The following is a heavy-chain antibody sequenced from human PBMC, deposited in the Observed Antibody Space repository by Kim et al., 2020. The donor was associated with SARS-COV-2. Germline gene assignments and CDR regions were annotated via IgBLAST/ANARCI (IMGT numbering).Heavy chain of an antibody. V-gene: IGHV3-7*01. CDR1: GFTFNNYK. J-gene: IGHJ4*02. D-gene: IGHD2-21*02. Sequence: GGSLRLSCAASGFTFNNYKMNWVRQAPGKGLEWVANIKQDGSEKYYVDSVKGRFTISRDNAKNSLYLQMDSLRAEDTAVYYCARGQGTAWGQGTLVTVSS. CDR2: IKQDGSEK. CDR3: ARGQGTA.